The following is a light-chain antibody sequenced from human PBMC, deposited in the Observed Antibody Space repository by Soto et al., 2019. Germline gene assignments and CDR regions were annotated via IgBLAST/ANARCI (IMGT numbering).Light chain of an antibody. J-gene: IGKJ1*01. CDR3: QQYNNWPWT. CDR1: QSVSSSY. V-gene: IGKV3-15*01. Sequence: IMLKQSLGTLSLSTGERATLSCRASQSVSSSYLAWYQQKPGQTPRLLIYGASTRATGIPARFSGSGSGTEFTLTISSLQSVDFAVYSCQQYNNWPWTFGQGSNVDIK. CDR2: GAS.